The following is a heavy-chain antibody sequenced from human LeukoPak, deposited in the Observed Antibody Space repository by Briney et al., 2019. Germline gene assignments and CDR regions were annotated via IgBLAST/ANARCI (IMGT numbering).Heavy chain of an antibody. J-gene: IGHJ4*02. V-gene: IGHV4-34*01. D-gene: IGHD2-2*03. CDR1: GGSFSGYY. Sequence: SETLSLTCAVYGGSFSGYYWSWIRQPPGKGLEWIGEINHSGSTNYNPSLKRRVTISVDTSKIQFSLKLSSVTAADTAVYYCARGQPEGLDLAQYYFDYWGQGTLVTVSS. CDR3: ARGQPEGLDLAQYYFDY. CDR2: INHSGST.